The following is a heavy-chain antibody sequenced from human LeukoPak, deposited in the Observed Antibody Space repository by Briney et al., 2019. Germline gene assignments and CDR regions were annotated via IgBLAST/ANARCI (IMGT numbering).Heavy chain of an antibody. CDR3: ASLVVIDI. CDR1: GITFSYYA. CDR2: IYSGGST. Sequence: GGSLRLSCAASGITFSYYAMSWVRQAPGKGLEWVSVIYSGGSTYYADSVKGRFTISRDNSKNTLYLQMNSLRAEDTAVYYCASLVVIDIWGQGTMVTVSS. D-gene: IGHD3-22*01. V-gene: IGHV3-53*01. J-gene: IGHJ3*02.